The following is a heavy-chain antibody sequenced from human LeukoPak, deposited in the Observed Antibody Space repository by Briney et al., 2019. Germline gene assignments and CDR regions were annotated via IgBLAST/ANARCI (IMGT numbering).Heavy chain of an antibody. CDR3: AKGLPMVRGVIPADY. Sequence: PGGSLRLSCAASGFTFSSYGMHWVRQAPGKGLEWVAFIRYDGSNKYYADSVKGRFTISRDNSKNTLYLQMNSLRAEDTAVYYCAKGLPMVRGVIPADYWGQGTLVTVSS. J-gene: IGHJ4*02. CDR1: GFTFSSYG. CDR2: IRYDGSNK. D-gene: IGHD3-10*01. V-gene: IGHV3-30*02.